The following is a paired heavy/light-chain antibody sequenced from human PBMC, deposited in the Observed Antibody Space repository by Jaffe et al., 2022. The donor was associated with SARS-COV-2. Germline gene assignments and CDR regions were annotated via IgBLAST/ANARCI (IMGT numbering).Light chain of an antibody. CDR1: SSDVGGYNY. CDR3: SSYTSSSLVV. CDR2: EVS. V-gene: IGLV2-14*01. J-gene: IGLJ2*01. Sequence: QSALTQPASVSGSPGQSITISCTGTSSDVGGYNYVSWYQQHPGKAPKLMIYEVSNRPSGVPDRFSGSKSGNTASLTISGLQAEDEADYYCSSYTSSSLVVFGGGTKLTVL.
Heavy chain of an antibody. J-gene: IGHJ6*02. V-gene: IGHV4-30-4*01. CDR3: ARTYCGGDCYHPSASYYGMDV. CDR1: GGSISSGDYY. Sequence: QVQLQESGPGLVKPSQTLSLTCTVSGGSISSGDYYWSWIRQPPGKGLEWIGYIYYSGSTYYNPSLKSRVTISVDTSKNQFSLKLSSVTAADTAVYYCARTYCGGDCYHPSASYYGMDVWGQGTTVTVSS. D-gene: IGHD2-21*02. CDR2: IYYSGST.